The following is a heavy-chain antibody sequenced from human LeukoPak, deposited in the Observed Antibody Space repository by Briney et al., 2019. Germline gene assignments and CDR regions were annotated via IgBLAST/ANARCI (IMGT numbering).Heavy chain of an antibody. J-gene: IGHJ5*02. CDR1: GGSFSGYY. Sequence: SETLSLTCAVYGGSFSGYYWSWIRQPPGKGLEWIGEINRSGRTNYNPSLQSRVTISVDTSKNQFSLRLSSVSAADTAVYYCARDPGAVTTPSNWFDPWGQGTLVTVSS. CDR3: ARDPGAVTTPSNWFDP. D-gene: IGHD4-17*01. V-gene: IGHV4-34*01. CDR2: INRSGRT.